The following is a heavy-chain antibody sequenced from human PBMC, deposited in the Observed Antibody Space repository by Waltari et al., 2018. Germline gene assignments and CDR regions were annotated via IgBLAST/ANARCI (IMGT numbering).Heavy chain of an antibody. CDR3: ARAFPGPLGNHYYYYGMDV. Sequence: QVQLVQSGAEVKKPGASVKVSCKASGYTFTSYGISWVRQAPGQGLEWMGCISAYNGNTNYAQKLQGRVTMTTDTSTSTAYMELRSLRSDDTAVYYCARAFPGPLGNHYYYYGMDVWGQGTTVTVSS. D-gene: IGHD7-27*01. J-gene: IGHJ6*02. V-gene: IGHV1-18*01. CDR1: GYTFTSYG. CDR2: ISAYNGNT.